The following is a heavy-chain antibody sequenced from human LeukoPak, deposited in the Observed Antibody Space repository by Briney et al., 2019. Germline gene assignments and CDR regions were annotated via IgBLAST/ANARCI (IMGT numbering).Heavy chain of an antibody. Sequence: SETLSLTCAVYGGSFSGYYWSWIRQPPGKGLEWIGEINHSGSTNYNPSLKSRVTISVDTSKNQFSLKLSSVTAADTAVYYCARGRVSDYWGQGTLVTVSS. CDR3: ARGRVSDY. CDR1: GGSFSGYY. CDR2: INHSGST. J-gene: IGHJ4*02. D-gene: IGHD3-3*01. V-gene: IGHV4-34*01.